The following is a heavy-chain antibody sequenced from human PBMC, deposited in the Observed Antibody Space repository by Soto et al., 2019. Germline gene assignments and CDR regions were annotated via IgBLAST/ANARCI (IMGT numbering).Heavy chain of an antibody. CDR2: IIPIFGTA. V-gene: IGHV1-69*12. J-gene: IGHJ6*02. D-gene: IGHD6-19*01. Sequence: QVQLVQSGAGVKKPGSSVKVSCKASGGTFSSYAINWVRQAPGQGLEWMGGIIPIFGTADYAQKFQGRVTITADESTSTADMALSSLRSEDTAVYYCARAVAGGVYYYYGMDVWGQGTTVTVSS. CDR1: GGTFSSYA. CDR3: ARAVAGGVYYYYGMDV.